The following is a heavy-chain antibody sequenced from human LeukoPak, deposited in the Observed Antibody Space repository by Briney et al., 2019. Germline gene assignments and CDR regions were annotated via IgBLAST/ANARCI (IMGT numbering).Heavy chain of an antibody. CDR1: GFTFSSYS. CDR2: ISSSSSTI. D-gene: IGHD3-3*01. Sequence: PGGSLRLSCAASGFTFSSYSMNWVRQAPGKGLEWVSYISSSSSTIYYADSLKGRFTISRDNAKNSLYLQMNSLRDEDTAVYYCARDPDLRFLDSWVYWGQGTLVTVSS. CDR3: ARDPDLRFLDSWVY. J-gene: IGHJ4*02. V-gene: IGHV3-48*02.